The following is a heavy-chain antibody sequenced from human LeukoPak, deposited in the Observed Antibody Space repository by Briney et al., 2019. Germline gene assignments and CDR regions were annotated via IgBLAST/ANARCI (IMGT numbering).Heavy chain of an antibody. CDR3: ARVRLGVGLSFDY. V-gene: IGHV3-11*04. CDR1: GFSFSDYY. Sequence: GGSLRLSCAASGFSFSDYYMTWLRQAPGKGLEWVSYISSGSSSIYYADSVKGRFTISRDNAMKSLYLQMNSLRAEDTAVYYCARVRLGVGLSFDYWGQGTLVTVSS. J-gene: IGHJ4*02. D-gene: IGHD3-16*01. CDR2: ISSGSSSI.